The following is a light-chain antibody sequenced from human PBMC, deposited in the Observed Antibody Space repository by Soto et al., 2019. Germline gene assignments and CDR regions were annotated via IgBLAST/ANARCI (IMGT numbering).Light chain of an antibody. Sequence: QSALTQPPSVSGSPGQSVTISCTGTSSDVGAYDYVSWYQQHPGKAPKLIIYDVSKRPSGVPDRFSCSKSGNTASLTISGLQAEDEADYYCCSYAGSYASDYVFGAGTKLTVL. CDR3: CSYAGSYASDYV. CDR1: SSDVGAYDY. V-gene: IGLV2-11*01. CDR2: DVS. J-gene: IGLJ1*01.